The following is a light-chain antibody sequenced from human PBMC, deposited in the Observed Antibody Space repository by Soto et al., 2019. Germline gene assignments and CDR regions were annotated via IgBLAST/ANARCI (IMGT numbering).Light chain of an antibody. Sequence: EVVMTQSPATLSVSTGERATLSCRASENINNRLAWYQQTPGQAPRLLIYGASTRATGIPDRFRGSGSGTEFTLTIGSLQSEDFAVYYCQQYSDWPPWTFGQGTKVEIK. CDR2: GAS. V-gene: IGKV3-15*01. CDR1: ENINNR. J-gene: IGKJ1*01. CDR3: QQYSDWPPWT.